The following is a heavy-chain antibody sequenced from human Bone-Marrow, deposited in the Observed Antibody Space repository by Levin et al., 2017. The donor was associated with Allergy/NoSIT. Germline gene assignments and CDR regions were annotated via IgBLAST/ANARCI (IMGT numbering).Heavy chain of an antibody. J-gene: IGHJ4*02. Sequence: LSLTCAASRFTFSNYGMHWVRQAPGKGLEWVAVIWYDGSKTYYADSVKGRFTISRDNSKNTLYLQMNSLRAEDTAVYYCAGGNCSSTSCFDYWGQGALVTVSS. V-gene: IGHV3-33*01. CDR2: IWYDGSKT. CDR1: RFTFSNYG. CDR3: AGGNCSSTSCFDY. D-gene: IGHD2-2*01.